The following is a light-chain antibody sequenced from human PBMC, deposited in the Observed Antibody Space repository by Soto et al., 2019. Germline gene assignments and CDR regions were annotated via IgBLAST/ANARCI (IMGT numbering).Light chain of an antibody. J-gene: IGKJ5*01. Sequence: DIHMTQSPASVSASVGDRVTITCRASQGIRSWLAWYQQKPGKAPKLLISAASSLQSGVPSRFSGSGSGTDFTLTISSLQPEDFATYYCQQANSFPITFGQGTRLEIK. CDR1: QGIRSW. V-gene: IGKV1D-12*01. CDR3: QQANSFPIT. CDR2: AAS.